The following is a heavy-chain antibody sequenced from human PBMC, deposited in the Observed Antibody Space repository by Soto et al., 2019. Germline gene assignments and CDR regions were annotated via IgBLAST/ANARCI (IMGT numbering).Heavy chain of an antibody. CDR1: GFSFSTSG. J-gene: IGHJ6*03. D-gene: IGHD7-27*01. CDR2: IWYDGSNR. CDR3: ARGVGNYYYYRDV. V-gene: IGHV3-33*01. Sequence: GGSLRLSCAASGFSFSTSGIHWVRQAPGKGLEWVAVIWYDGSNRYYADSVKGRFTISRDNSKNTLYVQMDSLRAEDTAVYYCARGVGNYYYYRDVWGKGTTVTVSS.